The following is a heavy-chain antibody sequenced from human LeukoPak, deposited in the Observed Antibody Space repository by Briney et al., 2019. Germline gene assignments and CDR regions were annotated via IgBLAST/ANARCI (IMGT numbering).Heavy chain of an antibody. J-gene: IGHJ5*02. CDR3: AREIGRYSSSWYLGADP. D-gene: IGHD6-13*01. V-gene: IGHV4-61*01. Sequence: SETLSLTCTVSGGSVSSGSYYWSWLRQPPGKGLEWIGYIYYSGSTNYNPSLKSRVTISVDTSKNQFSLKLSSVTAADTAVYYCAREIGRYSSSWYLGADPWGQGTLVTVSS. CDR1: GGSVSSGSYY. CDR2: IYYSGST.